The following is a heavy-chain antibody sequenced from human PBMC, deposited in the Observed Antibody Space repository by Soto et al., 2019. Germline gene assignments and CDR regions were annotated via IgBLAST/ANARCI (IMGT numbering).Heavy chain of an antibody. D-gene: IGHD6-6*01. CDR2: ISAYNGNT. J-gene: IGHJ6*02. Sequence: ASVKVSCKASGYTFTSYGISWVRQAPGQGLEWMGWISAYNGNTNYAQKLQGRVTMTTDTSTSTAYMELRSLRSDDTAVYYCARSPQELVDYYYYYYGMDVWGQGTTVTVYS. CDR1: GYTFTSYG. CDR3: ARSPQELVDYYYYYYGMDV. V-gene: IGHV1-18*01.